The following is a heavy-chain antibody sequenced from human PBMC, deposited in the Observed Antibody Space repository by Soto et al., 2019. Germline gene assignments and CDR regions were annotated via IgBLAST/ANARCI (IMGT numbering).Heavy chain of an antibody. CDR1: GGSISSGGYS. D-gene: IGHD3-22*01. J-gene: IGHJ5*02. CDR2: IYHSGST. CDR3: ARYTYYYDSSGYYYSFDP. Sequence: PSETLSLTCAVSGGSISSGGYSWSWIRQPPGKGLEWIGYIYHSGSTYYNPSLKSRVTISVDRSKNQFSLKLSSVTAADTAVYYCARYTYYYDSSGYYYSFDPWGQGTLVTVSS. V-gene: IGHV4-30-2*01.